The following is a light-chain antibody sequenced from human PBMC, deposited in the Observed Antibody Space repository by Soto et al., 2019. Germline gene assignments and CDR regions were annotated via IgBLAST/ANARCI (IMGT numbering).Light chain of an antibody. J-gene: IGKJ1*01. CDR3: QQYNNWPPWT. CDR2: GAS. CDR1: QSVSSN. Sequence: EIVLTQSPATLSVSPGERATLSCRASQSVSSNLAWYQQKPGQAPRLLIYGASSRATGIPARFSGSGSGTEFTLTISSVQSEDFADYYCQQYNNWPPWTFGQGTKV. V-gene: IGKV3-15*01.